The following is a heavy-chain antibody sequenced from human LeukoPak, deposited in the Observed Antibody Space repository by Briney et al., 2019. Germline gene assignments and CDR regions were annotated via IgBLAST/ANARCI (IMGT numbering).Heavy chain of an antibody. V-gene: IGHV1-2*02. CDR3: ARSSGAYYYYMDV. Sequence: GASVKVSCKASGYSFSGYYMHWVRQAPGQGLEWMVWINPNSGGTTYAQNFQGRVTMTRDESISTPYMELNRLTSDDTAVYFCARSSGAYYYYMDVWGKGTTVTVSS. D-gene: IGHD6-25*01. J-gene: IGHJ6*03. CDR2: INPNSGGT. CDR1: GYSFSGYY.